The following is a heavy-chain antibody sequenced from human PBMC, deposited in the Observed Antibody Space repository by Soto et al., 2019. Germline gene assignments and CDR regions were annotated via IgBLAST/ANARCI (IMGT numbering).Heavy chain of an antibody. CDR3: ARGQEGVVATH. CDR1: GGSLSGYY. D-gene: IGHD5-12*01. Sequence: QVQLQQWGAGLLKPSETLSLNCAVNGGSLSGYYWSWIRQPPGKGLEWIGEIKDGGRTNYSPSLKSRATISSNTSNNQFCLRLYSVTAADTGVYYCARGQEGVVATHWDQGTLVTVSS. V-gene: IGHV4-34*01. CDR2: IKDGGRT. J-gene: IGHJ4*02.